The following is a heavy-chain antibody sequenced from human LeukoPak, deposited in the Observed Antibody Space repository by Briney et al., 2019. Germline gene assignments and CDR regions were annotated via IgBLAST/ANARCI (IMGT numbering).Heavy chain of an antibody. CDR1: GFTFSSYT. Sequence: PGGSLRLSCAASGFTFSSYTMNWVRQAPGKGLEWVSYISSSSTTIYYADSVKGRFTISRDNAKNSLYLQMNSLRAEDTAVYYCARGGVVTDSSGYYYLGYWGQGTMVTVSS. J-gene: IGHJ3*01. CDR2: ISSSSTTI. D-gene: IGHD3-22*01. V-gene: IGHV3-48*04. CDR3: ARGGVVTDSSGYYYLGY.